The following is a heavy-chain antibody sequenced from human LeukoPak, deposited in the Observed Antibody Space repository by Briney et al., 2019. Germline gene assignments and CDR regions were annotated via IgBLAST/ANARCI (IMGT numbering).Heavy chain of an antibody. Sequence: SETLSLTCAVSGYSISSGFLWGWIRQPPGKGLEWIGSFYRSGNTYYNPSLKSRITMSVDTSKNQFSLKLSSVTAADTAVYYCARDPRWLTPDCNSIGCYVNWFDPWGQGTLVTVSS. CDR2: FYRSGNT. J-gene: IGHJ5*02. CDR1: GYSISSGFL. V-gene: IGHV4-38-2*02. D-gene: IGHD2-2*01. CDR3: ARDPRWLTPDCNSIGCYVNWFDP.